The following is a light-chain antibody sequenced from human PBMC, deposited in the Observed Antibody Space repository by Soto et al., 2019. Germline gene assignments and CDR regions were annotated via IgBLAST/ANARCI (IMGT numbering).Light chain of an antibody. Sequence: SSELTQPPSVSVAPGKTARITCGGNNIGSESVHWYQQKPGQAPVLVIYYDSARPSGIPERFSGSNSGNTATLSISRVEAGDEADYYCQVWDGSSDQQVFGGGTKVTVL. V-gene: IGLV3-21*04. CDR3: QVWDGSSDQQV. CDR1: NIGSES. CDR2: YDS. J-gene: IGLJ3*02.